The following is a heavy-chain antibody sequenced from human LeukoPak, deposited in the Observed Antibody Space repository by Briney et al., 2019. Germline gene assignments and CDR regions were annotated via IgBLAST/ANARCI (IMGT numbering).Heavy chain of an antibody. J-gene: IGHJ4*02. Sequence: GASVKVSCKASGYTFTGYYMHWVRQAPGQGLEWMGWINTNTGNPTYAQGFTGRFVFSLDTSVSTAYLQISSLKAEDTAVYYCARGLRLVPFDYWGQGTLVTVSS. CDR3: ARGLRLVPFDY. V-gene: IGHV7-4-1*02. D-gene: IGHD6-19*01. CDR2: INTNTGNP. CDR1: GYTFTGYY.